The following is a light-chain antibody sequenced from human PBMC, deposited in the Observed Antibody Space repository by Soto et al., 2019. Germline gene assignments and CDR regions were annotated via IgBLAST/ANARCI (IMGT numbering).Light chain of an antibody. J-gene: IGKJ2*01. CDR3: MQAKQVYT. CDR1: QSLVHTDGNTY. CDR2: KIS. V-gene: IGKV2-24*01. Sequence: IVMTQTPLSSPVTLGQPASISCRSSQSLVHTDGNTYLSWLHQRPGQPPRLLIYKISQRFSGVPDRFSGRGAGTDFTLKISRVEAEEVGVYYCMQAKQVYTFGQGTKLEIK.